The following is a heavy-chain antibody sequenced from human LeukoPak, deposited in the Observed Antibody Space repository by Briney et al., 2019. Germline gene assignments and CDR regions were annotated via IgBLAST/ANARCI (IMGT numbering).Heavy chain of an antibody. CDR2: IGAGGGG. CDR1: GFTFSNYA. Sequence: GGSLRLSCVASGFTFSNYAMHWVRQAPGKGLEWVSAIGAGGGGYADSVKGRFAISRDNSKNTLYLQMSSLRAEDTAVYYCAKKIPGNYYPFDCWGQGIPVTVSS. CDR3: AKKIPGNYYPFDC. V-gene: IGHV3-23*01. D-gene: IGHD3-22*01. J-gene: IGHJ4*02.